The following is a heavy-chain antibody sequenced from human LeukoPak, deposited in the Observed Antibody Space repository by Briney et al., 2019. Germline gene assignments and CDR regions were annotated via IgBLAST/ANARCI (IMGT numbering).Heavy chain of an antibody. CDR3: AKGEYCSGGSCHYGAFDI. J-gene: IGHJ3*02. Sequence: GRSLRLSCAASGFTFSSYAMSWVRQVPGKGLEWVSGISGSGATTYYADSVKGRFTISRDNSKNTLYLQMNSLRAEDTAVYYCAKGEYCSGGSCHYGAFDIWGQGTMVTVSS. CDR2: ISGSGATT. D-gene: IGHD2-15*01. V-gene: IGHV3-23*01. CDR1: GFTFSSYA.